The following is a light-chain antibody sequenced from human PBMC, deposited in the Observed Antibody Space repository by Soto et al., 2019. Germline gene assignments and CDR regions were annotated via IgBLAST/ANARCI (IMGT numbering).Light chain of an antibody. Sequence: QSVLTQPASVSGSPGQSITISCTGTSSDVGTYYLVSWYQRHPGKAPKLMIYEGSKRPSGVSNRFSGSKSGNTASLTISGLQAEDEADYYCCSYAGSSTFVFGTGTKLTVL. CDR3: CSYAGSSTFV. CDR1: SSDVGTYYL. V-gene: IGLV2-23*01. J-gene: IGLJ1*01. CDR2: EGS.